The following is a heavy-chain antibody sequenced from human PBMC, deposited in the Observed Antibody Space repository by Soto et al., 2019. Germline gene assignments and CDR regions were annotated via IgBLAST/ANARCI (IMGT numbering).Heavy chain of an antibody. V-gene: IGHV1-69*13. D-gene: IGHD3-10*01. CDR1: GGTFSSYA. Sequence: ASVKISCKASGGTFSSYAISWVRQAPGQGLEWMGGIIPIFGTANYAQKFQGRVTITADESTSTAYMELSSLRSEDTAVYYCASKHTAITMVRGVIIDYYYYGMDVWGQGTTVTVSS. CDR2: IIPIFGTA. J-gene: IGHJ6*02. CDR3: ASKHTAITMVRGVIIDYYYYGMDV.